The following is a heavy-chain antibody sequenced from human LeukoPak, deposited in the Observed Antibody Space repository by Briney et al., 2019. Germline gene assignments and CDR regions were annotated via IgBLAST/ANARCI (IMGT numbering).Heavy chain of an antibody. Sequence: PSETLSLTCTVSGGSISSYYWSWIRQPPGKGLEWIGYICYSGSTNYNPSLKSRVTISVDTSKNQFSLKLSSVTAADTAVYYCARGLYGSGSYSNRPLDYWGQGTLVTVSS. D-gene: IGHD3-10*01. CDR3: ARGLYGSGSYSNRPLDY. CDR2: ICYSGST. J-gene: IGHJ4*02. V-gene: IGHV4-59*01. CDR1: GGSISSYY.